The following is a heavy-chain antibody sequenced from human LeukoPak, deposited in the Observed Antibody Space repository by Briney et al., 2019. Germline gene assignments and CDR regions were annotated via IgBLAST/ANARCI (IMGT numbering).Heavy chain of an antibody. D-gene: IGHD6-19*01. CDR1: GYILTGYY. CDR3: ARDRAAVAGTEYYFYGMDV. CDR2: INPNSGGA. J-gene: IGHJ6*02. V-gene: IGHV1-2*02. Sequence: ASVNVSCKASGYILTGYYMHWVRRAPGQGLEWMGWINPNSGGANYAQKFQGRVTVTRDTSISTAYMELSRLRSDDTAVYYCARDRAAVAGTEYYFYGMDVWGQGTTVTVSS.